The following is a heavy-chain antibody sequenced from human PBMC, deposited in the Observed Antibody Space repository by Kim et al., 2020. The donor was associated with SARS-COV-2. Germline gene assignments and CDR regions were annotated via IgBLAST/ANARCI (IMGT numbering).Heavy chain of an antibody. V-gene: IGHV1-18*01. CDR3: ARVEVNGWFDP. CDR1: GYMFSRFI. Sequence: ASVKVSCKASGYMFSRFIIGWVRQAPGQGLEWMGWISPYNGDTSYIQIVEGRVSMTTETSTNTAYMELKSLRSDDTAVYYCARVEVNGWFDPLGQGTLVTVSS. J-gene: IGHJ5*02. CDR2: ISPYNGDT. D-gene: IGHD2-8*01.